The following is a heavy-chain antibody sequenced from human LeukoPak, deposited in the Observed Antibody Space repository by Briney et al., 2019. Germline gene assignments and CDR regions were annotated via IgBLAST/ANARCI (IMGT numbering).Heavy chain of an antibody. J-gene: IGHJ6*03. V-gene: IGHV4-59*11. CDR3: AGAVQLDRPPPLIGYYYMDV. CDR1: GGSISSHY. Sequence: SETLSLTCTVSGGSISSHYWSWIRQPPGKGLEWIGYIFYSGSTNYNPSLKSRVTISVDTSKNQFSLKLRSVTAADPAVYYFAGAVQLDRPPPLIGYYYMDVWGKGTTVTVSS. D-gene: IGHD1-1*01. CDR2: IFYSGST.